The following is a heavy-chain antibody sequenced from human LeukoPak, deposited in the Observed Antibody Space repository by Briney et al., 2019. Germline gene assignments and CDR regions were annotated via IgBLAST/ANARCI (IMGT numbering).Heavy chain of an antibody. Sequence: SDPVSLTCTVSGYYISSGYYWGWVRQPPGKGLEWIGSIYHSGSTYYNPSLKSRVTISVDTSKNQFSLKLSSVTAADTAVYYCPRDASDYGDYGRFDYWGQGTLVTVSS. CDR2: IYHSGST. V-gene: IGHV4-38-2*02. CDR1: GYYISSGYY. J-gene: IGHJ4*02. CDR3: PRDASDYGDYGRFDY. D-gene: IGHD4-17*01.